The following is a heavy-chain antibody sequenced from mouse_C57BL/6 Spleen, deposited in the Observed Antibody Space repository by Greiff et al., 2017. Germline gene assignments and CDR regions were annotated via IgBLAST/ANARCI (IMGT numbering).Heavy chain of an antibody. D-gene: IGHD1-1*01. CDR2: IYPGGGYT. CDR3: ARRGTTTYYFDY. V-gene: IGHV1-63*01. CDR1: GYTFTNYW. J-gene: IGHJ2*01. Sequence: VQLQESGAELVRPGTSVKMSCKASGYTFTNYWIGWAKQRPGHGLEWIGDIYPGGGYTNYNEKFKGKATLTADKSSSTAYMQFSSLTSEDSAIYYCARRGTTTYYFDYGGKGTTLTVSS.